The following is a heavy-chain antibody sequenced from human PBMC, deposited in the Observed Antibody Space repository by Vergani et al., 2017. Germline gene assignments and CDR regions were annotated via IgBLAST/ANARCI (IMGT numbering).Heavy chain of an antibody. CDR3: ARPPMDYHGWEASFNH. CDR1: GFTFSNFW. CDR2: IRQDGNEI. J-gene: IGHJ4*02. V-gene: IGHV3-7*01. Sequence: EVQLVESGGGLVQPGGSLRLSCEASGFTFSNFWMSWVRQAPGKGLEWVANIRQDGNEIYYVDSVKGRFTISRHNAKNSLYLQMSSLRAEDTAVYYCARPPMDYHGWEASFNHWGQGTLVTVSS. D-gene: IGHD3-10*01.